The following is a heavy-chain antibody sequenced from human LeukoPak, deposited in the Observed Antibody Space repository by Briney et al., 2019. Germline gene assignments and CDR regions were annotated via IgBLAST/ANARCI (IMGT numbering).Heavy chain of an antibody. CDR3: ARSTGQGGPYYFDS. D-gene: IGHD1-1*01. CDR2: ISGGSTYI. CDR1: GFTFETYS. J-gene: IGHJ4*02. Sequence: GGSLRLSCAASGFTFETYSMNWIRQAPGKGLQWVASISGGSTYIYYPDAMRGRFAISRDNAKNSVFLQVNNLRGDDTAVYYCARSTGQGGPYYFDSWGQGTLVIVAS. V-gene: IGHV3-21*06.